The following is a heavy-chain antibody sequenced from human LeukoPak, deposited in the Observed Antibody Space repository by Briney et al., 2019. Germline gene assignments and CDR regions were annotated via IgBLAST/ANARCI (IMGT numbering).Heavy chain of an antibody. J-gene: IGHJ4*02. V-gene: IGHV1-8*01. Sequence: ASVKVSCKASGYTFTSYDINWVRQATGQGLEWMGWMNPSSGNTGYAQKFQGRVTMTRNTSISTAYMELSSLRSEDTAVYYCARGGAAATGVDYWGQGTLVTVSS. CDR3: ARGGAAATGVDY. D-gene: IGHD2-15*01. CDR1: GYTFTSYD. CDR2: MNPSSGNT.